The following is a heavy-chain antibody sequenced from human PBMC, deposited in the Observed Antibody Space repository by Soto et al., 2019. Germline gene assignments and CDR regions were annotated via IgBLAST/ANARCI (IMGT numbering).Heavy chain of an antibody. CDR1: GGTFSSYA. CDR2: IIPIFGTA. Sequence: QVQLVQSGAEVKKPGSSVKVSCKASGGTFSSYAISWVRQAPGQGLEWMGGIIPIFGTANYAQKFQGRVTITADESTSTAYMELSSLRSEDTAVYYCVRCPRCIRRDIVVVPAGGYFDLWGRGTLVTVSS. V-gene: IGHV1-69*19. CDR3: VRCPRCIRRDIVVVPAGGYFDL. D-gene: IGHD2-2*01. J-gene: IGHJ2*01.